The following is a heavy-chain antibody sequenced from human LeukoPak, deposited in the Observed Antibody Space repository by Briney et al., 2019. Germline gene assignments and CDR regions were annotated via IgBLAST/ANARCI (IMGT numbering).Heavy chain of an antibody. V-gene: IGHV3-23*01. CDR2: ISGSGGST. Sequence: PGGSLRLSCAASGFTFSSYAMSWVRQAPGKGLERVSAISGSGGSTYYADSVKGRFTISRDNSKNTLYLQMNSLRAEDTAVYYCAKEGITMIVVVITLYFDYWGQGTLVTVSS. J-gene: IGHJ4*02. CDR3: AKEGITMIVVVITLYFDY. D-gene: IGHD3-22*01. CDR1: GFTFSSYA.